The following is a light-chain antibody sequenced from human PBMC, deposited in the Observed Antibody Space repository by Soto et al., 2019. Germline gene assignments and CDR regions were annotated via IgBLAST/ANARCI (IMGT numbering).Light chain of an antibody. CDR2: DAS. CDR3: QQYNSSPWT. Sequence: QSPIQLTQSPATLATLFCRASQSIGRAMAWYQHKPGKAPRLLIFDASRRASGIPSRFRGSGSGTDFTLTISRLEPDDFAMYYCQQYNSSPWTFGQGTKVDI. V-gene: IGKV3-20*01. J-gene: IGKJ1*01. CDR1: QSIGRA.